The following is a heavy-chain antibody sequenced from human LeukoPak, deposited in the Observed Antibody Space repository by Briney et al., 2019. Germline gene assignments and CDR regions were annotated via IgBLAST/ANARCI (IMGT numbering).Heavy chain of an antibody. Sequence: SSETLSLTCTVSGGSIRSYYWSWIRQPPGKGLEWIGYIFYSGNTHYNSSLESRVTISVDTSKNQFSLKLSSVTAADTAVYYCARMGWLQTRYYFYMDVWGKGTTVTVSS. CDR2: IFYSGNT. CDR1: GGSIRSYY. CDR3: ARMGWLQTRYYFYMDV. D-gene: IGHD5-24*01. J-gene: IGHJ6*03. V-gene: IGHV4-59*01.